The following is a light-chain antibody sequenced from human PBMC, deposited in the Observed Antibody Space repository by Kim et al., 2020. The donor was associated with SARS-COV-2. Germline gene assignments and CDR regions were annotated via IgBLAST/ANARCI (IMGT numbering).Light chain of an antibody. V-gene: IGLV2-14*03. CDR3: SSYTSTNTYV. Sequence: GQSITTSCTGTSSDVDYYNYVSWYQHHPGTAPELLIFDVSKRPSRISDRFSGSKSGNTASLTISGLQAEDEADYYCSSYTSTNTYVFGTGTKVTVL. CDR1: SSDVDYYNY. J-gene: IGLJ1*01. CDR2: DVS.